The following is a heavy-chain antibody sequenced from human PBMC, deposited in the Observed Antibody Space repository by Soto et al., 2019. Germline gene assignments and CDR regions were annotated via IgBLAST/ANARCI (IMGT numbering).Heavy chain of an antibody. J-gene: IGHJ4*02. V-gene: IGHV3-48*02. CDR2: ISSSSSTI. D-gene: IGHD1-26*01. CDR3: AREIFFRVGALDY. CDR1: GFTFSSYS. Sequence: EVQLVESGGGLVQPGGSLRLSCAASGFTFSSYSMTWVGQAPGKGLEWVSYISSSSSTIYYADSVKGRFTISRDNAKNSLYLQMNSLRDEDTAVYYCAREIFFRVGALDYWGQGTLVTVSS.